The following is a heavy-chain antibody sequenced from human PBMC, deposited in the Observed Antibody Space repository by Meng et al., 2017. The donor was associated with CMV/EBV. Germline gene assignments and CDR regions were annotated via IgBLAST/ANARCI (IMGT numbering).Heavy chain of an antibody. CDR1: GYTFTSYD. J-gene: IGHJ6*02. CDR3: AREVIVVVPVNYYYYYGMDV. D-gene: IGHD2-2*01. Sequence: ASVKVSCKASGYTFTSYDINWVRQATGQGLEWMGWMNPNSGNTGYAQKFQGRVTITRNTSISTAYMELSSLRAEDTAVYYCAREVIVVVPVNYYYYYGMDVWGQGTTVTVSS. CDR2: MNPNSGNT. V-gene: IGHV1-8*03.